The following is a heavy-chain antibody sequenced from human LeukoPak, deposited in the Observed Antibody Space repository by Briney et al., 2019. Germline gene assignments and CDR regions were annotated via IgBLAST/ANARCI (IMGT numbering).Heavy chain of an antibody. CDR1: GYTFTSYA. CDR2: INAGNGNT. CDR3: ARGDQPPGAFDI. V-gene: IGHV1-3*01. D-gene: IGHD2-2*01. J-gene: IGHJ3*02. Sequence: ASVKVSCKASGYTFTSYAMHWVRQAPGQRLEWMGWINAGNGNTKYSQKFQGRVTITRDTSASTAYMELSSLRSEDTAVYYCARGDQPPGAFDIWGQGTMVTVSS.